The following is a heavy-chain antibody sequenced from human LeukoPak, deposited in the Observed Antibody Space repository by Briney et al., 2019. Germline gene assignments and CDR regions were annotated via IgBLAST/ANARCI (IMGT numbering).Heavy chain of an antibody. CDR3: ARAAYYDILTGHDAFDI. Sequence: SETLSLTCTVSGGSISSYYWSWIRQPAGKGLEWIGRIYTSGSTNYNPSLNSRVTMSVDTSKNQFSLKLSSVTAADTAVYYCARAAYYDILTGHDAFDIWGQGTMVTVSS. V-gene: IGHV4-4*07. J-gene: IGHJ3*02. CDR2: IYTSGST. CDR1: GGSISSYY. D-gene: IGHD3-9*01.